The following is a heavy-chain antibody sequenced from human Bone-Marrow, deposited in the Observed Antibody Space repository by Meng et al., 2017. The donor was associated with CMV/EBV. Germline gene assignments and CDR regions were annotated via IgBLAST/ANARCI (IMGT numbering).Heavy chain of an antibody. CDR2: ISGSGGST. CDR3: AKGDVVVPAAIRPGYYYYYGMDV. J-gene: IGHJ6*02. V-gene: IGHV3-23*01. CDR1: GFTFSSYA. D-gene: IGHD2-2*02. Sequence: GESLKISCAASGFTFSSYAMSWVRQAPGKGLEWVSAISGSGGSTYYADSVKGRFTISRDNSKNTLYLQMNSLRAEDTAVYYCAKGDVVVPAAIRPGYYYYYGMDVWGQGTTVTVSS.